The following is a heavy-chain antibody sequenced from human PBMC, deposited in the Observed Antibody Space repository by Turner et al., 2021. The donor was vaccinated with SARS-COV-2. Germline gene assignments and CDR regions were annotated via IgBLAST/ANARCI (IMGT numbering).Heavy chain of an antibody. D-gene: IGHD6-19*01. CDR1: GGPISSYY. CDR3: ARRTGEWLVPGWFDP. J-gene: IGHJ5*02. Sequence: QVQLQESGPGLVTLSETLSLTCTVYGGPISSYYWRWIRQPPGKGLEWIGYIYDSGSTNYNYALKSRVTISVDTSKTQFSLKLSSVTAADTAVYYCARRTGEWLVPGWFDPWGQGTLVTVSS. V-gene: IGHV4-59*01. CDR2: IYDSGST.